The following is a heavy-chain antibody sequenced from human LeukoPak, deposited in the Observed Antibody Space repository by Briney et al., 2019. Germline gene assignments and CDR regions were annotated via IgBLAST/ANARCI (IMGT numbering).Heavy chain of an antibody. CDR3: ARGSSWLNYYYGMDV. CDR2: MNPNSGNT. J-gene: IGHJ6*02. Sequence: ASVKVSCKASGYTFTSYDINWLRQATGQGLEWMGWMNPNSGNTGYAQKFQGRVTMTRNTSISTAYMELSSLRSEDTAVYYCARGSSWLNYYYGMDVWGQGTTVAVSS. D-gene: IGHD6-13*01. CDR1: GYTFTSYD. V-gene: IGHV1-8*01.